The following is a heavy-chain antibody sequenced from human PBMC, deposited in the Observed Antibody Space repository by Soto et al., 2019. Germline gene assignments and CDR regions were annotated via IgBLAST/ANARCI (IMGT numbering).Heavy chain of an antibody. CDR3: ARYNAASGTYYFDF. V-gene: IGHV4-34*01. CDR2: INHRGSA. J-gene: IGHJ4*02. D-gene: IGHD6-13*01. Sequence: SETLSLTCAVYGGSCSGYYWSWIRQPPGKGPEWIGEINHRGSANYNPSLKSRVTISVDISKSQFSLRLTSVTAADTAVYYCARYNAASGTYYFDFWGQGALVTVSS. CDR1: GGSCSGYY.